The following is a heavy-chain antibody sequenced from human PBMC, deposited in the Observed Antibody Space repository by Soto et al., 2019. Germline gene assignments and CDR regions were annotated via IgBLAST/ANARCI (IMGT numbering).Heavy chain of an antibody. J-gene: IGHJ5*02. CDR2: IYYSGST. CDR1: GGSISSYY. V-gene: IGHV4-59*01. D-gene: IGHD2-15*01. Sequence: SDTLSLTFTVSGGSISSYYWSWIRQPPGKGLGWIGYIYYSGSTNYNPSLKSRVTISVDTSKNQFSLKLSSVTAADTAVYYCAREGCSGGSCYSKNWFDPWGQGTLVTVSS. CDR3: AREGCSGGSCYSKNWFDP.